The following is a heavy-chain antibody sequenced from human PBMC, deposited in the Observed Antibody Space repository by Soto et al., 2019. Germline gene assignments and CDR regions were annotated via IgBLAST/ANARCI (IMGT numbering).Heavy chain of an antibody. CDR3: ARGSNYVGQNY. D-gene: IGHD4-4*01. J-gene: IGHJ4*02. Sequence: QVQLMQSGAEVKKPGSSVKVSCKASGGTFSSYAISWVRQDPGQGLEWMGGIIPIFGTANYAQKFQGRVTITADEATSTAYMELISLRSEDTAVYYCARGSNYVGQNYWGQGTLVTVSS. CDR2: IIPIFGTA. V-gene: IGHV1-69*01. CDR1: GGTFSSYA.